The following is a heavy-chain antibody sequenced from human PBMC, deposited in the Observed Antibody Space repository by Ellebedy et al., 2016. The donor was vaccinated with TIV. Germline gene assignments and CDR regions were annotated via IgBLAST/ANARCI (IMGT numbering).Heavy chain of an antibody. CDR1: GFSFTNAW. J-gene: IGHJ4*02. CDR2: IKSKTNGGTP. V-gene: IGHV3-15*01. CDR3: TTHTYYSTSGSWI. Sequence: GGSLRLXXAASGFSFTNAWVTWVRQAPGKVLEWVGRIKSKTNGGTPDYAAPVKGRFSISRDDSRNTLYLEMNSLKIEDTAVYYCTTHTYYSTSGSWIWGQGALVTVSS. D-gene: IGHD3-10*01.